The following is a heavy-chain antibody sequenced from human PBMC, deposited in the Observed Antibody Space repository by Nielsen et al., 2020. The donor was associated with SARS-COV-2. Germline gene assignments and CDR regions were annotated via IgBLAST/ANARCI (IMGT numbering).Heavy chain of an antibody. CDR2: IKQDGSEK. Sequence: GESLKISCATSGFTFSSYWMSWVRQAPGKGLEWVANIKQDGSEKYYVDSVKGRFTISRDNAKNSLYLQMNSLRAEDTDVYYCARSVSGSYYWEYYFDYWGQGTLVTVSS. J-gene: IGHJ4*02. V-gene: IGHV3-7*05. CDR3: ARSVSGSYYWEYYFDY. CDR1: GFTFSSYW. D-gene: IGHD3-10*01.